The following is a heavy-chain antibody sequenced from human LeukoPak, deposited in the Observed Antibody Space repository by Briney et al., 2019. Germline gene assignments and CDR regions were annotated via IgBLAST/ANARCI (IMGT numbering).Heavy chain of an antibody. CDR3: ARYGDYVFDL. CDR1: GGSISSYY. D-gene: IGHD4-17*01. J-gene: IGHJ4*02. CDR2: IYYSGST. V-gene: IGHV4-59*01. Sequence: SETLSLTCTVSGGSISSYYWSWIRQPPGKGLEWIGYIYYSGSTIYNPSLKSRVTISVDTSKNQFSLKLSSVTAADTAVYFCARYGDYVFDLWGQGTLVTVSS.